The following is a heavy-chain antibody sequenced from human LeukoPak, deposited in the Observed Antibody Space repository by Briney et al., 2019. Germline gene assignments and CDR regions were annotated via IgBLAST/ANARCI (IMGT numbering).Heavy chain of an antibody. CDR1: GGSFSGYY. Sequence: SETLSLTCAVYGGSFSGYYWSWIRQPPGKGLEWIGEINHSGSTYYNPSLKSRVTISVDTSKNQFSLKLSSVTAADTAVYYCARKARSNYGYWGQGTLVTVSS. CDR3: ARKARSNYGY. V-gene: IGHV4-34*01. D-gene: IGHD4-11*01. J-gene: IGHJ4*02. CDR2: INHSGST.